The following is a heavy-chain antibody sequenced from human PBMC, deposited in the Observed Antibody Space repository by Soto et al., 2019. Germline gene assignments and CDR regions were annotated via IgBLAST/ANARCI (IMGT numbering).Heavy chain of an antibody. J-gene: IGHJ4*02. V-gene: IGHV4-30-2*01. D-gene: IGHD2-2*01. CDR2: IYHSGST. Sequence: PSETLSLTCTVSGGSISSGGYSWSWIRQPPGKGLEWIGYIYHSGSTYYNPSLKSRVTISVDRSKNQFSLKLSSVTAADTAVYYCAKQFCLSITCPTTIRRAPIDYWGQGALVTVSS. CDR3: AKQFCLSITCPTTIRRAPIDY. CDR1: GGSISSGGYS.